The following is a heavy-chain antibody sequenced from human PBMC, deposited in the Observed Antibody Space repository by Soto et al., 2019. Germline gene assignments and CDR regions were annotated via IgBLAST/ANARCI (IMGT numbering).Heavy chain of an antibody. CDR2: ISFEGSNK. CDR1: GFTFSNYV. J-gene: IGHJ6*02. V-gene: IGHV3-30*18. D-gene: IGHD2-2*03. Sequence: QVKLVESGGGVVQPGRSLRLSCAASGFTFSNYVMHWVRQAPVQGLEWVAVISFEGSNKDYIDSVKGRFTISRDNSKTPPYLQMNRLTAEDSAVYYCVKSMDDTYHYYRMDVWGQGTTVTVSS. CDR3: VKSMDDTYHYYRMDV.